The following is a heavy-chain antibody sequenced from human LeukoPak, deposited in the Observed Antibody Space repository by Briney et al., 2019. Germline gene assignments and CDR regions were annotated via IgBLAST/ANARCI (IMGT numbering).Heavy chain of an antibody. J-gene: IGHJ1*01. V-gene: IGHV3-66*01. CDR1: GFTVSSNY. D-gene: IGHD1-26*01. CDR2: SYSGGST. CDR3: ARDLKVGATIRAEYFQH. Sequence: PGGSLRLSCAASGFTVSSNYMSWVRQAPGRGLEWVSDSYSGGSTYYADSVKGRFTISRDNSKNTLYLQMNSLRAKDAAVYYCARDLKVGATIRAEYFQHWGQGTLVTVSS.